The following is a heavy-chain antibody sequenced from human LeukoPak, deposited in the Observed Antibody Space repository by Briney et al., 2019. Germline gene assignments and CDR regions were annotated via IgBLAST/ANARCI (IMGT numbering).Heavy chain of an antibody. V-gene: IGHV4-34*01. J-gene: IGHJ6*03. Sequence: PSETLSLTCTVSGGSISSYYWSWIRQPPGKGLEWIGEINHSGSTNYNPSLKSRVTISVDTSKNQFSLKLSSVTAADTAVYYCARLTGIAARRYYMDVWGKGTTVTVSS. CDR2: INHSGST. D-gene: IGHD6-6*01. CDR3: ARLTGIAARRYYMDV. CDR1: GGSISSYY.